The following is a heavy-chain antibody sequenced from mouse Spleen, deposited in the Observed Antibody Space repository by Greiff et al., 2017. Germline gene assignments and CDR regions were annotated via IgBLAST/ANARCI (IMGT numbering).Heavy chain of an antibody. Sequence: VQLQQSGAELVRPGASVKLSCTASGFNIKDYYMHWVKQRPEQGLEWIGRIDPEDGDTEYAPKFQGKATMTADTSSNTAYLQLSSLTSEDTAVYYCTPYDYDLAWFAYWGQGTLVTVSA. V-gene: IGHV14-1*01. CDR3: TPYDYDLAWFAY. J-gene: IGHJ3*01. D-gene: IGHD2-4*01. CDR2: IDPEDGDT. CDR1: GFNIKDYY.